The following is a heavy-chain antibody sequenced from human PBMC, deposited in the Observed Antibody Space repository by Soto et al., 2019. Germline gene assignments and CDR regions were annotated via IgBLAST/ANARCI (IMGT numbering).Heavy chain of an antibody. J-gene: IGHJ4*02. CDR3: ARDFGHGYYLDY. CDR1: GFTFSNYN. CDR2: ITDSSDTV. D-gene: IGHD3-3*01. Sequence: GGSLRLSCAASGFTFSNYNMNWVRQAPGKGLEWVSYITDSSDTVHYADSVRGRFTISRDNAESSLYLQMNSLRDEDTAVYFCARDFGHGYYLDYWGRGTLVTVSS. V-gene: IGHV3-48*02.